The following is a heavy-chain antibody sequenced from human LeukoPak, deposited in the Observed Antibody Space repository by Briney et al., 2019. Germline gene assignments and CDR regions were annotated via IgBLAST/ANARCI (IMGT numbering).Heavy chain of an antibody. CDR2: IYSGGST. CDR1: GFTFSSYA. J-gene: IGHJ6*02. CDR3: ARDSSGWYPRSDV. D-gene: IGHD6-19*01. V-gene: IGHV3-66*01. Sequence: GGSLRLSCAASGFTFSSYAMSWVRQAPGKGLEWVSVIYSGGSTYYADSVKGRFTISRDNSKNTLYLQMNSLRAEDTAVYYCARDSSGWYPRSDVWGQGTTVTVSS.